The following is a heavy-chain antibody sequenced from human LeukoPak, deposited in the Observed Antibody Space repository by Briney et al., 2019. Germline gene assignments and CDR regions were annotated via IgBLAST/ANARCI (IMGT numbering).Heavy chain of an antibody. CDR3: AREDDSSGYHIDY. J-gene: IGHJ4*02. CDR2: ISSSSGTI. V-gene: IGHV3-48*04. D-gene: IGHD3-22*01. Sequence: GGSLRLSCAASGFTSSSYSMNWVRQAPGEGLQWVSEISSSSGTIYYADSVKGRFTISRDNAKNSLYLQMNSLRAEDTAVYYCAREDDSSGYHIDYWGQGTLVTVSS. CDR1: GFTSSSYS.